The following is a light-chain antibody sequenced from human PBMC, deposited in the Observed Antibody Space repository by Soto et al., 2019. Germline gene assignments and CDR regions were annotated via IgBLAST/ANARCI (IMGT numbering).Light chain of an antibody. CDR2: KAS. Sequence: DIQMTQSPSTLSGSVGDRVTITCRASQTISSWLAWYQQKPGKAPKLLIYKASTLKSGVPSRFSGSGSGTEFTLTISSLQPADFATYYCQYYNSYSEAFGQGTKVELK. CDR3: QYYNSYSEA. J-gene: IGKJ1*01. CDR1: QTISSW. V-gene: IGKV1-5*03.